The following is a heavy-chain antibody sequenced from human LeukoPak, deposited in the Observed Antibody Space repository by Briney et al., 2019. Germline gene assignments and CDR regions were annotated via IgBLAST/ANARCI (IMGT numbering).Heavy chain of an antibody. CDR2: IYYSGST. V-gene: IGHV4-30-4*01. CDR1: GGSISSGDYY. D-gene: IGHD3-10*01. CDR3: ARNLLYYYGSGIYFDY. J-gene: IGHJ4*02. Sequence: SETLSLTCTVSGGSISSGDYYWSWIRQPPGKVLEWIGYIYYSGSTYYNPSLKSRVTISVDTSKNQFSLKLSSVTAADTAVYYCARNLLYYYGSGIYFDYWGLGTLVTVSS.